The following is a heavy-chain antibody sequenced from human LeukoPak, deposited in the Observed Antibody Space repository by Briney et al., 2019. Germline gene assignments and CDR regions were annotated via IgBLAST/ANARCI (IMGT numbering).Heavy chain of an antibody. CDR1: GFTFSSYG. D-gene: IGHD5-18*01. CDR3: ARDNGYSYGEFDY. V-gene: IGHV3-30*02. CDR2: IRYDGSNK. J-gene: IGHJ4*02. Sequence: GGSLRLSCAASGFTFSSYGMHWVRQAPGKGLEWVAFIRYDGSNKYYADSVKGRFTISRDNSKNTLYLQMNSLRAEDTAVYYCARDNGYSYGEFDYWGQGTLVTVSS.